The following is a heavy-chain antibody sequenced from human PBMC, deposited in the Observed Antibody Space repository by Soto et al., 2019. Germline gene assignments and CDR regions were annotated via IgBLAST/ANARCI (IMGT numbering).Heavy chain of an antibody. D-gene: IGHD4-17*01. CDR2: IIPIFGTA. CDR1: GGTFSSYA. J-gene: IGHJ3*02. CDR3: ASPSGGTTVPTPLAFDI. V-gene: IGHV1-69*12. Sequence: QVQLVQSGAEVKKPGSSVKVSCKASGGTFSSYAISWVRQAPGQGLEWMGGIIPIFGTANYAQKFQGRVRITADEAKVTADMELSSMRSEDTAVYYCASPSGGTTVPTPLAFDIWGQGTMVTVSS.